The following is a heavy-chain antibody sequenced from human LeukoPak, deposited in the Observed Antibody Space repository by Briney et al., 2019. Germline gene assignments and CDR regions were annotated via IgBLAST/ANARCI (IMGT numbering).Heavy chain of an antibody. CDR3: ARGGNCSSTSCYPSVAAFDI. CDR2: ISSSGSTI. J-gene: IGHJ3*02. CDR1: GFTFSSYE. V-gene: IGHV3-48*03. Sequence: GGSLRLSCAASGFTFSSYEMNWVRQAPGKGLEWVSYISSSGSTIYYADSVKGRFTISRDKAKNSLYLQMNSLRAEDTAVYYCARGGNCSSTSCYPSVAAFDIWGQGTMVTVSS. D-gene: IGHD2-2*01.